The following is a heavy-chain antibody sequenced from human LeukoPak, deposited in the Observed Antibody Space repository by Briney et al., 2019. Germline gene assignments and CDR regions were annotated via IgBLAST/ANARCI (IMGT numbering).Heavy chain of an antibody. CDR2: INPTSGDT. J-gene: IGHJ3*02. CDR1: GYTFTSYY. V-gene: IGHV1-46*01. Sequence: ASVKVSCKASGYTFTSYYVHWVQQAPGQGLEWMGIINPTSGDTDYAQNFQGRVTMTRDMSTSTVYMELSSLRSEDTAVYYCARYGFSSVWQGGWHAFDIWGLGTMVTVSS. D-gene: IGHD6-25*01. CDR3: ARYGFSSVWQGGWHAFDI.